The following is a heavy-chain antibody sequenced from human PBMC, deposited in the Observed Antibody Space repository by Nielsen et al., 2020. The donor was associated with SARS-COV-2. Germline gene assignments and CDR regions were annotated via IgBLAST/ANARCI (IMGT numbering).Heavy chain of an antibody. V-gene: IGHV3-30*04. D-gene: IGHD1-26*01. J-gene: IGHJ4*02. CDR2: ISYDGSFD. Sequence: GGSLRLSCAASGFTFSSYAMHWVRQAPGKGLEWVAVISYDGSFDKYGGAVKGRFTISRDNSKNTLYLQMDNLRVEDTAVYYCSREGDSPHLDVWGQGALVTVSS. CDR3: SREGDSPHLDV. CDR1: GFTFSSYA.